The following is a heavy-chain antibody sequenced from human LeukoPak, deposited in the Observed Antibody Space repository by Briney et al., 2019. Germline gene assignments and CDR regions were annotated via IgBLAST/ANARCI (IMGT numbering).Heavy chain of an antibody. Sequence: GRSLRLSCAASGFTFSSYGMHWVRQAPGKGLEWVAVIWYDGSNKYYADSAKGRFTISRDNSKNTLYLQMNSLRAEDTAVYYCARVHDSSGYYLDWGQGTLVTVSS. J-gene: IGHJ4*02. V-gene: IGHV3-33*01. CDR3: ARVHDSSGYYLD. D-gene: IGHD3-22*01. CDR1: GFTFSSYG. CDR2: IWYDGSNK.